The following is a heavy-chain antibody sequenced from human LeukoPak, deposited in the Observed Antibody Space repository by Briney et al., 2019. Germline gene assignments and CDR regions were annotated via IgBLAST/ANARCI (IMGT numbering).Heavy chain of an antibody. Sequence: GGSLRLSCAASGFTFSGYPIHWVRQAPGKGLEWVAVISYDGSNKYYADSVKGRFTISRDNSKNTLYLQMNSLRVEDTAVYYCARDRQGAPDYWGQGTLVTVSS. CDR3: ARDRQGAPDY. V-gene: IGHV3-30-3*01. J-gene: IGHJ4*02. CDR1: GFTFSGYP. CDR2: ISYDGSNK. D-gene: IGHD1-26*01.